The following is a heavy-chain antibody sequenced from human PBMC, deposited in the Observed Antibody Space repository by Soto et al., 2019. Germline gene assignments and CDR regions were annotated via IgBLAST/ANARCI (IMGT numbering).Heavy chain of an antibody. J-gene: IGHJ6*02. CDR3: ARDPTESGFARDV. V-gene: IGHV3-33*01. Sequence: QVQLVESGGGVVQPGGSLRLSCAASGFIFNDYSMHWVRQAPGKGLEWVSVIWYDGSNKHYADSVEGRFTIARDNTKNTLHLQMNSLRLDDTAVYYGARDPTESGFARDVWGQGTTVPV. CDR2: IWYDGSNK. CDR1: GFIFNDYS. D-gene: IGHD2-21*01.